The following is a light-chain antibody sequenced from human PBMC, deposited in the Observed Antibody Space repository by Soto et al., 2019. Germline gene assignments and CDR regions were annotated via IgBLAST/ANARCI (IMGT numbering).Light chain of an antibody. J-gene: IGLJ3*02. CDR2: AVR. CDR1: NSDVGRYNS. V-gene: IGLV2-11*01. CDR3: FSYTANDNWV. Sequence: QSALTQPHSVSGSPGQSVTISCTGTNSDVGRYNSVSWYQQLPGKAPKIIISAVRQRPSGVPDRFSGSKSGNTASLTIFGLQADDEADYFCFSYTANDNWVFGGGTKLTVL.